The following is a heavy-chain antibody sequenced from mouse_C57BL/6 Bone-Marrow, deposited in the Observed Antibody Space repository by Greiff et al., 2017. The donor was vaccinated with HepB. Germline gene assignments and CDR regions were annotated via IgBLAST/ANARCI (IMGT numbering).Heavy chain of an antibody. Sequence: VQLQQSGAELVRPGASVKLSCTASGFNIKDDYMHWVKQRPEPGLEWIGWIDPENGDTEYASKFQGKATITADTSSNTAYLQLSSLTSEDTAVYYCTTLYGNYVTSHWYFDVWGTGTTVTVSS. CDR1: GFNIKDDY. D-gene: IGHD2-1*01. CDR2: IDPENGDT. V-gene: IGHV14-4*01. J-gene: IGHJ1*03. CDR3: TTLYGNYVTSHWYFDV.